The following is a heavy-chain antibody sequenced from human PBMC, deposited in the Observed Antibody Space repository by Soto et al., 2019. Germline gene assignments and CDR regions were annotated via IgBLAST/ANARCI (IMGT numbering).Heavy chain of an antibody. J-gene: IGHJ6*03. CDR1: GGSISSSSYY. CDR2: IYYSGST. CDR3: ARSFMITFGGVIVPYYYYMDV. V-gene: IGHV4-39*01. D-gene: IGHD3-16*02. Sequence: SETLSLTCTVSGGSISSSSYYWGWIRQPPGKGLEWIGSIYYSGSTYYNPSLKSRVTISVDTSKNQFSLKLSSVTAADTAVYYFARSFMITFGGVIVPYYYYMDVWGKGTTVTVSS.